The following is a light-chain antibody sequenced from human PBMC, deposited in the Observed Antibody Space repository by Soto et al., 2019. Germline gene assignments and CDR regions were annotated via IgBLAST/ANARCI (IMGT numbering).Light chain of an antibody. V-gene: IGKV3-15*01. Sequence: EIVMTQSPPTLSVSPGEGVTLSCKASQSISNYLAWYQHKPGQAPRLLINGASIRATGFPARFSGSGSGEDFTLTISSVQSEDFAVYDCQQYLNWPWTFGQGTKVAIK. CDR3: QQYLNWPWT. J-gene: IGKJ1*01. CDR1: QSISNY. CDR2: GAS.